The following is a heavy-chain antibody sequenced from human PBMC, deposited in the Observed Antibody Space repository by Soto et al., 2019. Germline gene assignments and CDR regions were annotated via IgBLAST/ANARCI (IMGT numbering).Heavy chain of an antibody. V-gene: IGHV3-23*01. CDR2: ITGSSEIT. CDR3: ARDCARTSCSVWKL. Sequence: EAQLLESGGDLVQPGGSLRLSCAASGFTLSDYAMTWVRQAPGKGLEWVSGITGSSEITYCADSVKGRFTISRDNSKNTVSLQMNGLRAEDSAIYYCARDCARTSCSVWKLWGQGTLVTVSP. J-gene: IGHJ4*02. CDR1: GFTLSDYA. D-gene: IGHD2-2*01.